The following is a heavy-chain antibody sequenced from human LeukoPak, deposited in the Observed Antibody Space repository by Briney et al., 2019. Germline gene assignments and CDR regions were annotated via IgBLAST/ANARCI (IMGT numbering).Heavy chain of an antibody. Sequence: SETLSLTCAVYGGSFSGYYWNWIRQPPGKGLEWMGEINHSGSTNYHPSLKSRVTISVDTSKNQISLKMSSVTAADTAVYYCARGVRSGGTFALDYWGQGTLVTVSS. D-gene: IGHD2-15*01. CDR1: GGSFSGYY. J-gene: IGHJ4*02. CDR2: INHSGST. V-gene: IGHV4-34*01. CDR3: ARGVRSGGTFALDY.